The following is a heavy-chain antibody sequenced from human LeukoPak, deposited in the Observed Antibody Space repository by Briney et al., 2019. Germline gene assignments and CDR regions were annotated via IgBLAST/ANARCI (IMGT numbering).Heavy chain of an antibody. CDR2: IYTDDTK. CDR3: ASLRSGSGTFYNDY. D-gene: IGHD3-10*01. CDR1: GFAVTSNY. Sequence: GGSLRLSCAASGFAVTSNYMSWVRQAPGKGLEWVSTIYTDDTKFYADSVSGRFTSSRHNSKNTLYLQMNSLRAEDTAVYYCASLRSGSGTFYNDYWGQGTLVTVSS. J-gene: IGHJ4*02. V-gene: IGHV3-53*04.